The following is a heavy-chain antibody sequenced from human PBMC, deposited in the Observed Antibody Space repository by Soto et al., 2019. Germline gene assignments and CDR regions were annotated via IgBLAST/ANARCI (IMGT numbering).Heavy chain of an antibody. CDR3: TTRPSSVGWFDP. D-gene: IGHD6-6*01. CDR2: IYYTGST. Sequence: KPSETLSLTRSISGGSISSYYWTWIRQPPGKGLEWIGNIYYTGSTNYSPSLKSRVTISIDTSKNQFSLQLTSVSAADTAMYYCTTRPSSVGWFDPWGQGTLVTVSS. V-gene: IGHV4-59*01. CDR1: GGSISSYY. J-gene: IGHJ5*02.